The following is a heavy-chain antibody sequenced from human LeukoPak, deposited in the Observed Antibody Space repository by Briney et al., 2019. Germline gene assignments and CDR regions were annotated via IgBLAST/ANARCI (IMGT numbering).Heavy chain of an antibody. CDR1: GFTFSSYA. CDR2: ISGSGGST. CDR3: TSGYSYGYVDY. Sequence: TGGSLRLSCAASGFTFSSYAMSWVRQAPGKGLEWVSAISGSGGSTYYADSVKGRFTISRDNSKNTLYLQMNSLRAEDTAIYYCTSGYSYGYVDYWSQGTLVTVSS. V-gene: IGHV3-23*01. D-gene: IGHD5-18*01. J-gene: IGHJ4*02.